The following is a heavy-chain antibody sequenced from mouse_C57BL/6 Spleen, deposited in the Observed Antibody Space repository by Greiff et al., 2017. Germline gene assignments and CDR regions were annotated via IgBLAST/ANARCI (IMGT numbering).Heavy chain of an antibody. D-gene: IGHD4-1*01. V-gene: IGHV1-52*01. Sequence: VQLQQPGAELVRPGSSVKLSCKASGYTFTSYWMHWVKQRPIQGLEWIGNIDPSDSETHYNQKFTDKATLTVDKSSSTAYMQLSSLTSEYSAVYYCARYLNWDDWYFDVWGTGTTVTVSS. CDR2: IDPSDSET. CDR3: ARYLNWDDWYFDV. J-gene: IGHJ1*03. CDR1: GYTFTSYW.